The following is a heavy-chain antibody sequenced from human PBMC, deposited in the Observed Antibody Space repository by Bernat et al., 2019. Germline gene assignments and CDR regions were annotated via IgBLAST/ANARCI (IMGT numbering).Heavy chain of an antibody. CDR2: ISYDGRNK. D-gene: IGHD6-13*01. CDR3: ARSEETVYSSRWPVDY. Sequence: QVQLVESGGGVVQPGRSLRLSCAASGFTFSSYAMHWVRQAPGKGLEWVAVISYDGRNKYYEDSVKGRFTISRDNSKNMLYLQMNSLRAEDTAVYYFARSEETVYSSRWPVDYWGQGTLVTVSS. V-gene: IGHV3-30*04. CDR1: GFTFSSYA. J-gene: IGHJ4*02.